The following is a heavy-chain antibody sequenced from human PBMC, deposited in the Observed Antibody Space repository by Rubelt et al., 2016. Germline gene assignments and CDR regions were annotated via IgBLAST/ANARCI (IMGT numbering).Heavy chain of an antibody. V-gene: IGHV3-23*01. D-gene: IGHD3-22*01. J-gene: IGHJ4*02. CDR1: GFIFNNFA. CDR2: IIGGGGTA. Sequence: EVQLLESGGDLVQPGGSLTLSCAASGFIFNNFAMSWVRQPPGKGLEWVSSIIGGGGTANSEDSVKGRFTISRDNSKNKLVLQMNSLRGEDTAGYYCARGHYDTSGLLPGVYWGQGTLVTVSS. CDR3: ARGHYDTSGLLPGVY.